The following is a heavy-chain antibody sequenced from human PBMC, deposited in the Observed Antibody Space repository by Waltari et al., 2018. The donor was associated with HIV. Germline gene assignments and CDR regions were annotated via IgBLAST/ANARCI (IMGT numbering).Heavy chain of an antibody. V-gene: IGHV3-11*01. J-gene: IGHJ6*02. CDR3: ARGSVLGYGDYRRDYGMDV. CDR1: GFTFSDYY. Sequence: QVQLVESGGGLVKPGGYLSLSCAASGFTFSDYYMGWIRTAPGKGLEWVSYISSSGSTIYYADSAKGRFTISRDNAKNSLYLQMNSLRAEDTAVYYCARGSVLGYGDYRRDYGMDVWGQGTTVTVSS. CDR2: ISSSGSTI. D-gene: IGHD4-17*01.